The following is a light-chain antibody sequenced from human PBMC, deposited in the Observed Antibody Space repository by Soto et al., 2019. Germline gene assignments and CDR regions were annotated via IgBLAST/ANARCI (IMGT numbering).Light chain of an antibody. Sequence: EIVLTQSPGTLSLSPGEGAALSCRASQNVGASYIAWYQQKPGQAPRLLIYGAFIRATGIADRFIGSGSGTDFTLTITRLEPEDFAIYYCQKYGGPPYTCGQGTKLEIK. V-gene: IGKV3-20*01. J-gene: IGKJ2*01. CDR3: QKYGGPPYT. CDR2: GAF. CDR1: QNVGASY.